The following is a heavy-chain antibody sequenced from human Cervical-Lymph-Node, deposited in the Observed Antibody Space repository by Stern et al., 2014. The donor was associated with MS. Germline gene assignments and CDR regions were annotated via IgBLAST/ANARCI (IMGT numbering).Heavy chain of an antibody. CDR2: IVSDDEN. CDR3: ARFGYSSSWYWFDT. Sequence: HVTLKESGPVLVKPTETLTLTCTVSGFSLSNPRMGVSWIRQPTGKAPAWAAHIVSDDENSYTTSLKSRLTISQDTSKSQVVLTMINVDPVDTATYYCARFGYSSSWYWFDTWGQGTLVTVSS. V-gene: IGHV2-26*01. CDR1: GFSLSNPRMG. J-gene: IGHJ5*02. D-gene: IGHD6-13*01.